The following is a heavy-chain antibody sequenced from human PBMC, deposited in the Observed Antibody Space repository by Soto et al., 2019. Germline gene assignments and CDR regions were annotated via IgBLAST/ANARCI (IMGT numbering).Heavy chain of an antibody. CDR2: IYHSGST. Sequence: PSETLSLTCAVSGGSISSSHWWSWVRQPPGKGLEWFGEIYHSGSTNYNPSLKSRVTISVDKSKNQFSLKLSSVTAADTAVYYCARGGLTYYYDSSGYYDFGNWFDPWGQGTLVTVSS. CDR3: ARGGLTYYYDSSGYYDFGNWFDP. D-gene: IGHD3-22*01. CDR1: GGSISSSHW. V-gene: IGHV4-4*02. J-gene: IGHJ5*02.